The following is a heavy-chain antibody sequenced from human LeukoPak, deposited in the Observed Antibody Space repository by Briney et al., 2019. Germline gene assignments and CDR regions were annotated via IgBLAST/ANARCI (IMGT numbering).Heavy chain of an antibody. CDR1: GFTFSSYA. V-gene: IGHV3-23*01. CDR3: AKDYYGSGSYYTHFDY. J-gene: IGHJ4*02. D-gene: IGHD3-10*01. CDR2: ISGSGGST. Sequence: GALRLSCAASGFTFSSYAVSWVRQAPGKGLEWVSAISGSGGSTYYADSVKGRFTISRDNSKNTLYLQMNSLRAEDTAVYYCAKDYYGSGSYYTHFDYWGQGTLVTVSS.